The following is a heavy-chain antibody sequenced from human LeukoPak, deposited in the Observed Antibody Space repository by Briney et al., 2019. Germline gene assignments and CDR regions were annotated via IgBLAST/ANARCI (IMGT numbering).Heavy chain of an antibody. CDR2: INPNSGGT. V-gene: IGHV1-2*02. CDR1: GYTFTGYT. Sequence: ASVKVSCKASGYTFTGYTIHWVRQAPGQGLEWMGWINPNSGGTNYAQEFQGRVTMTRDTSITTAYMELSRLRSDDTAVYHCARIFPTSTSSLDYWGQGSLVTVSS. CDR3: ARIFPTSTSSLDY. D-gene: IGHD2/OR15-2a*01. J-gene: IGHJ4*02.